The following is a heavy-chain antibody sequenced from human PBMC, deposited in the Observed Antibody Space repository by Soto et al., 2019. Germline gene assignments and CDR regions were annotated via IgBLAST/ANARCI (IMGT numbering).Heavy chain of an antibody. CDR2: IRSKAYGETT. V-gene: IGHV3-49*03. CDR3: ARGPRNWGVDY. J-gene: IGHJ4*02. D-gene: IGHD7-27*01. Sequence: PGGSLRLSCTTSGFTFGDYAVSWFRQAPGKGLECVGFIRSKAYGETTEYAASVKGRVTMARDTSKSTAFMELSSLTSEDTAVYYCARGPRNWGVDYWGQGTLVTVSS. CDR1: GFTFGDYA.